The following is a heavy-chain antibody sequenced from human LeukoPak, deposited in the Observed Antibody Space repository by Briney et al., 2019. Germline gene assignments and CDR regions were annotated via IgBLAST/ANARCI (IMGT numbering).Heavy chain of an antibody. CDR2: VIPIFGTA. CDR1: GGTFSSNA. CDR3: ARARDSSGYLGVGAH. V-gene: IGHV1-69*06. Sequence: GASVTVSCKASGGTFSSNAISWVWQAPGPGIERKGGVIPIFGTANYAQKFQGRVTSTADKSTSTAYMELSSLRSEDTAVYYCARARDSSGYLGVGAHWGQGTLVTVSS. J-gene: IGHJ4*02. D-gene: IGHD3-22*01.